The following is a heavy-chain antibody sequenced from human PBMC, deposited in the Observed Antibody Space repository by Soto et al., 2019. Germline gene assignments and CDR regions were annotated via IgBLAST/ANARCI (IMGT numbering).Heavy chain of an antibody. V-gene: IGHV1-3*01. J-gene: IGHJ5*02. CDR3: ARGIATGQLDP. Sequence: ASVKVSCKTSRDTFNKYAFNWVRQAPGQGLEWMGWINPDNGNTKSSQKFQDRVIITRDTSASTAYMDLSSLRSEDTAVYYCARGIATGQLDPWGQGTLVTVSS. CDR1: RDTFNKYA. D-gene: IGHD2-15*01. CDR2: INPDNGNT.